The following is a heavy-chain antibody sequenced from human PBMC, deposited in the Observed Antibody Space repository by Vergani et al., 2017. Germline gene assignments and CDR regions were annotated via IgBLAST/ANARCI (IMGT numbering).Heavy chain of an antibody. CDR2: INPSGGST. J-gene: IGHJ4*02. V-gene: IGHV1-46*03. CDR3: ARPHGASLPPDPRRLDY. CDR1: GYTFTGYY. D-gene: IGHD1-26*01. Sequence: QVQLVQSGAEVKKPGASVKVSCKASGYTFTGYYIHWVRQAPGQGLEWMGIINPSGGSTTYAQQFQGRLTMTRDTSTSTGYMDLSNLRSEDTAVYYCARPHGASLPPDPRRLDYWGQGTLVTVSS.